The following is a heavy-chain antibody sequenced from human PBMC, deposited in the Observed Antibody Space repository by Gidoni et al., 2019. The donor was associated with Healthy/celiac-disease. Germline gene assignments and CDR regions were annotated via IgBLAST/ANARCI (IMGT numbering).Heavy chain of an antibody. Sequence: EVQLVESGGGVVQQGRSLRLSCAASGFTFDDYAMHWVRQAPGKGLEWVSGISWNSGSIGYADSVKGRFTISRDNAKNSLYLQMNSLSAEDTALYYCAKVYGDYDAFDIWGQGTMVTVSS. CDR2: ISWNSGSI. J-gene: IGHJ3*02. V-gene: IGHV3-9*01. CDR3: AKVYGDYDAFDI. D-gene: IGHD4-17*01. CDR1: GFTFDDYA.